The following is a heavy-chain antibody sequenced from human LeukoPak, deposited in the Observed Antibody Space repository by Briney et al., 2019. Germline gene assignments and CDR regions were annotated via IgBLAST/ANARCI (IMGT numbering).Heavy chain of an antibody. CDR1: GYTFTSYD. V-gene: IGHV1-8*01. J-gene: IGHJ4*02. CDR3: ARDLGGRNYFDY. D-gene: IGHD3-3*01. Sequence: ASVKVSCKASGYTFTSYDINWVRQATGQGLEWMGWMNPNSGNTGYAQKFQGRVTMTTDTFTSTVYMELRSLRSDDTAVYYCARDLGGRNYFDYWGPGTPVTVFS. CDR2: MNPNSGNT.